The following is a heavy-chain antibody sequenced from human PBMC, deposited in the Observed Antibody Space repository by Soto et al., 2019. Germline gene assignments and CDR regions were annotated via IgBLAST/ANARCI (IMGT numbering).Heavy chain of an antibody. J-gene: IGHJ4*02. V-gene: IGHV3-23*01. CDR1: GFTFSSYG. D-gene: IGHD3-3*01. Sequence: WGSLRLSCAASGFTFSSYGMGWVRQAPGKGLEWVSAISGSGGSTSYADSVKGRFLISRDNSKNTLYLQMNSLRAEDTAVYYCAKDFSAMVYDFWSGYYLDYWGQGTLVTVSS. CDR3: AKDFSAMVYDFWSGYYLDY. CDR2: ISGSGGST.